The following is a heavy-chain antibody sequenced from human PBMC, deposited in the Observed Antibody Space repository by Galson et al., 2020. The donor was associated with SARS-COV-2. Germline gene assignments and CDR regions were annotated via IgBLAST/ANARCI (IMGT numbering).Heavy chain of an antibody. J-gene: IGHJ4*02. CDR3: VKGVNYYDSSGSY. V-gene: IGHV3-23*03. Sequence: GESLKISCAASGFPLRSYAMSWVRQAPGKGLEWVTVIYSGGSTYYADSVKGRFTISRDNAKNTLNLQMNSLRVEDTAVYYCVKGVNYYDSSGSYWGQGTLVTVSS. CDR2: IYSGGST. D-gene: IGHD3-22*01. CDR1: GFPLRSYA.